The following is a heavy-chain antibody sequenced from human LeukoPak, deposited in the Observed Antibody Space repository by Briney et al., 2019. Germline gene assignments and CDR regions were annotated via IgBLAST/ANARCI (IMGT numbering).Heavy chain of an antibody. V-gene: IGHV3-74*01. D-gene: IGHD5-24*01. Sequence: GGSLRLSCAASGFSFSSYVKHWVRQAPGKGLTWVSRISHDGTDTNYADSVRDRFTISRDNARNTLYLQMNSLRDDDTAVYYCSRDVNFLFFDVWGRGTPVTISS. J-gene: IGHJ2*01. CDR3: SRDVNFLFFDV. CDR2: ISHDGTDT. CDR1: GFSFSSYV.